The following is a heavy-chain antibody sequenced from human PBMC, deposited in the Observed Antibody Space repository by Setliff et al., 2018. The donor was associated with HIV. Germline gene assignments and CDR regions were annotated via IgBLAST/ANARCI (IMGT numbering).Heavy chain of an antibody. J-gene: IGHJ5*02. CDR3: VRGGDSSSWYWGRWFDP. V-gene: IGHV4-34*01. CDR1: GGSFSGYY. D-gene: IGHD6-13*01. CDR2: INHSRAT. Sequence: TSETLSLTCAVYGGSFSGYYWSWIRQPPGKGLEWVGEINHSRATNYNPSLQSRLTVSVDTSKNQFSLKLSSVTAADTAMYYCVRGGDSSSWYWGRWFDPWGQGTLVTV.